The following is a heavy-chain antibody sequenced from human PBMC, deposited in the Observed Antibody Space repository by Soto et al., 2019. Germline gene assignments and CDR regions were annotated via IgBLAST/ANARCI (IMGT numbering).Heavy chain of an antibody. CDR2: ISGSGGST. J-gene: IGHJ5*02. V-gene: IGHV3-23*01. CDR1: GFTFSSYA. CDR3: AKGAVSDYDFWSGYYGAHWFDP. Sequence: PVGSLRLSCAASGFTFSSYAMSWVRQAPGKGLEWVSAISGSGGSTYYADSVKGRFTISRDNSKNTLYLQMNSLRAEDTAVYYCAKGAVSDYDFWSGYYGAHWFDPWGQGTLVTVSS. D-gene: IGHD3-3*01.